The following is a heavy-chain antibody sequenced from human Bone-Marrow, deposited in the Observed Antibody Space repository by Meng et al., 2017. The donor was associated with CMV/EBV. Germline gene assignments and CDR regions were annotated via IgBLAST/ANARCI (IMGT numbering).Heavy chain of an antibody. CDR1: GFTFSSYA. Sequence: GGSLRLSCAASGFTFSSYAMHWVRQAPGKGLEWVTFTWYDGSNKYYADSVKGRFTISRDNSKNTLYLQMNSLRTEDTAVYYCAKDRSYGFDYWGQGTLVTVSS. V-gene: IGHV3-30*02. J-gene: IGHJ4*02. D-gene: IGHD4-17*01. CDR3: AKDRSYGFDY. CDR2: TWYDGSNK.